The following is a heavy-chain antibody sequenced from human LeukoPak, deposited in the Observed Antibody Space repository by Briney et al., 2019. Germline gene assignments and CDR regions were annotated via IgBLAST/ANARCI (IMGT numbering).Heavy chain of an antibody. CDR1: GYTFTGYY. J-gene: IGHJ4*02. CDR3: ARVGHYCSSTSCYWPLMAY. CDR2: INPNSGGT. V-gene: IGHV1-2*06. D-gene: IGHD2-2*01. Sequence: ASVKVSCKASGYTFTGYYTHWVRQAPGQGLEWMGRINPNSGGTNYAQKFQGRVTMTRDTSISTAYMELSRLRSDDTAVYYCARVGHYCSSTSCYWPLMAYWGQGTLVTVSS.